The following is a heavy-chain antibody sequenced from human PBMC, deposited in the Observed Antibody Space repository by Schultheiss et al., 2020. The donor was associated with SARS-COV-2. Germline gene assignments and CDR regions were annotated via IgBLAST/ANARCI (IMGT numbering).Heavy chain of an antibody. CDR3: AKGTEEISSTRVYYYYYMDV. V-gene: IGHV4-31*03. J-gene: IGHJ6*03. CDR2: IYYSGST. D-gene: IGHD2-2*01. CDR1: GGSISSGGYY. Sequence: SETLSLTCTVSGGSISSGGYYWSWIRQHPGKGLEWIGYIYYSGSTYYNPSLKSRVTISVDTSKNQFSLKLSSVTAADTAVYYCAKGTEEISSTRVYYYYYMDVWGKGTTVTVSS.